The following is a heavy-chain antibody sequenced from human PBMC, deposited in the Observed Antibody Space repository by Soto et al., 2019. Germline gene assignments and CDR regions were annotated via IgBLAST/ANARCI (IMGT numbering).Heavy chain of an antibody. D-gene: IGHD1-1*01. Sequence: EVQLVESGGGLVQPGGSLRLSCAASGFTFTSSWMAWVRLAPGKGLEWVANISEDGSETNYVDSVKGRFTISRDNAKNSLVMQMNSLRDADTAVYYCARDATFNRHDCWGQGTLVTVSS. CDR3: ARDATFNRHDC. J-gene: IGHJ4*02. CDR1: GFTFTSSW. V-gene: IGHV3-7*01. CDR2: ISEDGSET.